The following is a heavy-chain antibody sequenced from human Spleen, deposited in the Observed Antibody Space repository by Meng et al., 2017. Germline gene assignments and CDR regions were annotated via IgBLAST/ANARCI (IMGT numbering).Heavy chain of an antibody. CDR3: VRDARRFGELSWFDP. V-gene: IGHV4-4*07. Sequence: QGQLQEPGPGLLKPSAPLSLTCTVSGGSVTTYWWNWFRQPAGRGLEWIGRINTSGNTKYNPSLKSRVTMSLDTSKNQFSLTLGFVTAADTAVYYCVRDARRFGELSWFDPWGQGILVTVSS. CDR1: GGSVTTYW. D-gene: IGHD3-10*01. CDR2: INTSGNT. J-gene: IGHJ5*02.